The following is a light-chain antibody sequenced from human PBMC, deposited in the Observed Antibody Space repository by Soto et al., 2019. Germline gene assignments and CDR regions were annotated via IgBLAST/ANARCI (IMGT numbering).Light chain of an antibody. CDR2: LGS. J-gene: IGKJ1*01. CDR3: MKALHTPRT. V-gene: IGKV2-28*01. Sequence: DIVMTQSPLSLPVTPGEPASISCRSSQSLLHSNGYNYLDWYLQKPGQSPQLLIYLGSNRASGVPDRFSGSGSGTDFTLKISRVEADDVGVYYCMKALHTPRTFGQGTKVEIK. CDR1: QSLLHSNGYNY.